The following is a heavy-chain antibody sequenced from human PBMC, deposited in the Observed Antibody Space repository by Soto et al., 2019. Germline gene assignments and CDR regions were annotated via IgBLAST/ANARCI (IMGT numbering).Heavy chain of an antibody. D-gene: IGHD2-15*01. Sequence: LSLTCAVSGGSISSNNWWSWVRQPPGKGLEWIGEIYPSGNTKYNPSLKSRVTISVDKSKNQFSLKVNSVTAADTAVYYCVRGMGVASGGPLEYWGQGTLVTVSS. CDR2: IYPSGNT. CDR3: VRGMGVASGGPLEY. CDR1: GGSISSNNW. V-gene: IGHV4-4*02. J-gene: IGHJ4*02.